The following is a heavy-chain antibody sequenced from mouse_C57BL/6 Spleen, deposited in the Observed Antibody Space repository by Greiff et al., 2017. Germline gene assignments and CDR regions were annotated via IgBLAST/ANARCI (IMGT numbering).Heavy chain of an antibody. J-gene: IGHJ2*01. CDR1: GYTFTSYW. Sequence: QVHVKQSGAELAKPGASVKLSCKASGYTFTSYWMHWVKQRPGQGLEWIGYINPSSGYTKYNQKFKDKATLTADKSSSTAYMQLSSLTYEDSAVYDCARTFYDYPYDFDYWGQGTTLTVSS. V-gene: IGHV1-7*01. CDR2: INPSSGYT. CDR3: ARTFYDYPYDFDY. D-gene: IGHD2-4*01.